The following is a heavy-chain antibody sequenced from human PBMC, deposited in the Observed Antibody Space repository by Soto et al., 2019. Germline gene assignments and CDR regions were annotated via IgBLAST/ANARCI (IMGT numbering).Heavy chain of an antibody. CDR3: ARLIGNNWLDS. D-gene: IGHD2-8*01. Sequence: GGSLRLSCAASGFTFSSYAMSWVRQAPGKGLEWVSAISGSGGSTYYAVSVKGRITINPDTSNNQLSLQLNSVTPDDTAVYYCARLIGNNWLDSWGQGTLVTVSS. V-gene: IGHV3-23*01. CDR2: ISGSGGST. CDR1: GFTFSSYA. J-gene: IGHJ5*01.